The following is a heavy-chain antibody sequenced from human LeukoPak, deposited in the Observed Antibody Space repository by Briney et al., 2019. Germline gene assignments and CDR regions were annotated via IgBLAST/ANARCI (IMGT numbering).Heavy chain of an antibody. Sequence: SETLSLTCTVSGGSVSSGTYYWSWIRQPPGKGLEWLAYMYYSGSTNYYPSLKSRATISIDTPKNQFSLKLSSVTAADSAVYFCARGYCTGGVCPDGFDIWGQGTMVTVSS. J-gene: IGHJ3*02. CDR3: ARGYCTGGVCPDGFDI. D-gene: IGHD2-8*02. CDR2: MYYSGST. CDR1: GGSVSSGTYY. V-gene: IGHV4-61*01.